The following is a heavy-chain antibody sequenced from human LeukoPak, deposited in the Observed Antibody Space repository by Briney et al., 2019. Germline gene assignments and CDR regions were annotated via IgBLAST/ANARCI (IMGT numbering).Heavy chain of an antibody. Sequence: GGSLRLSCAASGFTFSSYSMNWVRQAPGKGLEWVSSISSSSSYIYYADSVKGRFTISRDNAKNSLSLQMNSLRAEDTAVYYCARGTGIATIDYWGQGTLVTVSS. D-gene: IGHD1-14*01. CDR1: GFTFSSYS. CDR3: ARGTGIATIDY. V-gene: IGHV3-21*01. J-gene: IGHJ4*02. CDR2: ISSSSSYI.